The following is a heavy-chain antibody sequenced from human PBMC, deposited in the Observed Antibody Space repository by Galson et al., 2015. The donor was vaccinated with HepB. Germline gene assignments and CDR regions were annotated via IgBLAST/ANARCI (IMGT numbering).Heavy chain of an antibody. CDR1: GFNFGDYA. Sequence: SLRLSCAASGFNFGDYAMSWFRQAPGKGLEWVGFIRSKAYGGTTEYAASVKGRFTISRDDSKSIAYLQMNSLKTEDTAVYYCTRVAHYDYYDSSGYIFDYWGQGTLVTVSS. V-gene: IGHV3-49*03. CDR3: TRVAHYDYYDSSGYIFDY. J-gene: IGHJ4*02. D-gene: IGHD3-22*01. CDR2: IRSKAYGGTT.